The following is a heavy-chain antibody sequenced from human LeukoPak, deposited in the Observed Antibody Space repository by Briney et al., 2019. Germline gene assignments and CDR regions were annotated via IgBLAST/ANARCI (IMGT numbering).Heavy chain of an antibody. V-gene: IGHV3-30*02. CDR3: ARVRKYSGYYSWYFDL. J-gene: IGHJ2*01. CDR2: IRYDGSNK. D-gene: IGHD5-12*01. Sequence: GGSLRLSCAASGFTFSSYGMHWVRQAPGKGLEWVAFIRYDGSNKYYADSVKGRFTISRENAKNSLYLQMNSLRAGDTAVYYCARVRKYSGYYSWYFDLWGRGTLVTVSS. CDR1: GFTFSSYG.